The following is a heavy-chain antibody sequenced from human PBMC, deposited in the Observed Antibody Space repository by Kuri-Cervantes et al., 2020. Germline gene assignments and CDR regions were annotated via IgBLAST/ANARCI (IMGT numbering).Heavy chain of an antibody. CDR1: GFTFSSYW. V-gene: IGHV3-74*01. D-gene: IGHD5-12*01. Sequence: GGSLRLSCAASGFTFSSYWMHWVRQAPGRGLVWVSRINSDGSSTSYADSVKGRFTISRDNAKNSLYLQMNSLRAEDTAVYYCARDLVDIVATIEAFDIWGQGTMVTVSS. J-gene: IGHJ3*02. CDR2: INSDGSST. CDR3: ARDLVDIVATIEAFDI.